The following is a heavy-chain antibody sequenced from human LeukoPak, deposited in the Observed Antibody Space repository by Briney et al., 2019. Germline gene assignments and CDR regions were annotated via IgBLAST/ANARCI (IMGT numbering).Heavy chain of an antibody. D-gene: IGHD1-26*01. Sequence: SETLCLTCTVTGGSINNSPYYWGWIRQPPGKELEWIVSMHYSGTTYYNPSLKSRVTISIDTSKNQFSLRLISVTAADTAVFYCARNDRGRPADYWGQGTLVTVSS. J-gene: IGHJ4*02. CDR3: ARNDRGRPADY. CDR2: MHYSGTT. CDR1: GGSINNSPYY. V-gene: IGHV4-39*01.